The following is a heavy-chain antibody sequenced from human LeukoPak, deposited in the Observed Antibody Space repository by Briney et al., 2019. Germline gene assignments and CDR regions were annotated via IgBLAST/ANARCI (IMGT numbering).Heavy chain of an antibody. Sequence: PSETLPLTCIVPGGSISSSSYYWAWIRQSPGKGLEWIGTFSSGGSAYYNPSLTSRVSISKDTSDNQFSLRLYSVTAADTAVYYCARKQTGTMYDVWGQGTQVTVSS. CDR3: ARKQTGTMYDV. CDR2: FSSGGSA. V-gene: IGHV4-39*07. D-gene: IGHD1-7*01. J-gene: IGHJ4*02. CDR1: GGSISSSSYY.